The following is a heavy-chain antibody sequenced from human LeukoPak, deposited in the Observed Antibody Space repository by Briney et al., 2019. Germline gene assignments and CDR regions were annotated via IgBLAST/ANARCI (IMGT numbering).Heavy chain of an antibody. D-gene: IGHD3-22*01. V-gene: IGHV3-23*01. CDR2: ISSRGDST. CDR1: GFTFSGYA. Sequence: GGSLRLSCAASGFTFSGYAMSGVRQAPGEGLEGGSHISSRGDSTFYADCVKDRFPISRQNSKNTLYLKISRLRAEHTAVYYCAKDRPNYHESNGHNYRRDGDYWGQGTLVTVSS. CDR3: AKDRPNYHESNGHNYRRDGDY. J-gene: IGHJ4*02.